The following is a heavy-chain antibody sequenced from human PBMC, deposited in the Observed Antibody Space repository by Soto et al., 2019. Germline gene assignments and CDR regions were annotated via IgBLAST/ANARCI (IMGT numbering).Heavy chain of an antibody. J-gene: IGHJ6*02. Sequence: PGESMKISCKGSGYSITSYWIGWGRKMTGKGLEWMGIIYPGDSDTRYSPSFQGQVTISADKSISTAYLQWSSLRASDTAMYYCARYPAGKRIAEYGMDVWGQGTTVTVSS. V-gene: IGHV5-51*01. CDR2: IYPGDSDT. CDR1: GYSITSYW. CDR3: ARYPAGKRIAEYGMDV. D-gene: IGHD6-13*01.